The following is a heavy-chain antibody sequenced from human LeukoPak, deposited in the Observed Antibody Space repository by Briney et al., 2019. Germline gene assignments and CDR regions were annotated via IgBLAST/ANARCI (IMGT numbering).Heavy chain of an antibody. V-gene: IGHV4-39*07. Sequence: SETLSLTCTVSGGSISSGSYYWRWIRQPPGKGLEWIGEINHSGSTNYNPSLKSRVTISVDTSKNQFSLKLSSVTAADTAVYYCARGTRITIFGNPLRLNWFDPWGQGTLVTVSS. J-gene: IGHJ5*02. CDR3: ARGTRITIFGNPLRLNWFDP. CDR1: GGSISSGSYY. D-gene: IGHD3-3*01. CDR2: INHSGST.